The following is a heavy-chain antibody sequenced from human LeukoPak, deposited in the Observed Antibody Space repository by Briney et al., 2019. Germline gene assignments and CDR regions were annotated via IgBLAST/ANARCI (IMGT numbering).Heavy chain of an antibody. V-gene: IGHV3-48*03. J-gene: IGHJ4*02. Sequence: EGSLRLSCAASGFTFSSYEMNWVRQAPGKGLEWVSYISSSGSTIYYADSVKGRFTISRDNAKNSLYLQMNSLRAEDTAVYYCARVALYSFRVYWGQGTLVTVSS. D-gene: IGHD4-11*01. CDR1: GFTFSSYE. CDR2: ISSSGSTI. CDR3: ARVALYSFRVY.